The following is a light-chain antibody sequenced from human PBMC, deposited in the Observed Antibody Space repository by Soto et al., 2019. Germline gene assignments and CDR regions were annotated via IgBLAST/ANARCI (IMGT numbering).Light chain of an antibody. CDR1: SSDVGRYYF. CDR3: CSYAGSYTQV. Sequence: QSALTQPRSVSGSPGQSVTISCTGTSSDVGRYYFVSWFQQHPGKAPKLIIYHVTKRPSGVPNRFSGSKSGYTASLTISGLQAEDEAEYYCCSYAGSYTQVFGTGTKVTVL. V-gene: IGLV2-11*01. J-gene: IGLJ1*01. CDR2: HVT.